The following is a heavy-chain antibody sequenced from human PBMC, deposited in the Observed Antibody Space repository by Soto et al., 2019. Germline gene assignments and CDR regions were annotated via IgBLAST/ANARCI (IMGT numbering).Heavy chain of an antibody. CDR3: ARRTTGPAGLYYFDY. D-gene: IGHD1-1*01. J-gene: IGHJ4*02. CDR2: INAGNGNT. Sequence: ASVKVSCKASGYTFTSYAMHWVRQAPGQRLEWMGWINAGNGNTKYSQKFQGRVTITRDTSASTAYMELSSLRSEDTAVYYCARRTTGPAGLYYFDYWGQGTLVTVSS. V-gene: IGHV1-3*01. CDR1: GYTFTSYA.